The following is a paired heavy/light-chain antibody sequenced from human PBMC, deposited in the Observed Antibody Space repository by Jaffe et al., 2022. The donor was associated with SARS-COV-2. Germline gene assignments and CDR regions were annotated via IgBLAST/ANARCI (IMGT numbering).Heavy chain of an antibody. CDR3: ASQGGAGEAHH. J-gene: IGHJ1*01. CDR1: GFTFADAW. V-gene: IGHV3-15*02. D-gene: IGHD3-10*01. Sequence: EVQLVESGGALVKPGGSLTLSCAVSGFTFADAWMIWVRQAPGKGLEWVGRIQREVDGGTTYYTAPVKGRFTITRDDSKNTLYVQMNSLKIEDTAVYYCASQGGAGEAHHWGQGTLVIVSS. CDR2: IQREVDGGTT.
Light chain of an antibody. V-gene: IGLV2-11*01. CDR2: AVY. J-gene: IGLJ2*01. CDR3: CSYVGAYL. CDR1: SSDVGGNDY. Sequence: QSALTQPRSVSGSPGQSVTISCTGTSSDVGGNDYVSWYQQHPGKAPKLLIYAVYRRPSGVPDRFSGSKSGTTASLTISGLQAEDEADYYCCSYVGAYLFGGGTKLTVL.